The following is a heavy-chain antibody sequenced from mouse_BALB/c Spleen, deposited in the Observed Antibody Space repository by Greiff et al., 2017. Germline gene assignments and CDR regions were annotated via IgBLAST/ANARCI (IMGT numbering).Heavy chain of an antibody. V-gene: IGHV1S137*01. CDR2: ISTYYGDA. D-gene: IGHD2-14*01. CDR1: GYTFTDYA. J-gene: IGHJ4*01. Sequence: VQLQESGAELVRPGVSVKISCKGSGYTFTDYAMHWVKQSHAKSLEWIGVISTYYGDASYNQKFKGKATMTVDKSSNTVYMELARLTSEESAIYYFAKFYYRYGGDAMDYWGQGTSVTVSS. CDR3: AKFYYRYGGDAMDY.